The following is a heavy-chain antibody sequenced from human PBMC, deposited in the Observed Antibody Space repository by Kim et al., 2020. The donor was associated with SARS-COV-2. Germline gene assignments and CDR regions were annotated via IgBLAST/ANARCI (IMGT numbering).Heavy chain of an antibody. V-gene: IGHV4-39*07. CDR1: GGSISSSSYY. D-gene: IGHD3-10*01. J-gene: IGHJ4*02. Sequence: SETLSLTCTVSGGSISSSSYYWGWIRQPPGKGLEWIGSIYYSGSTYYNPSLKSRVTISVDTSKNQFSLKLSSVTAADTAVYYCARESQFGEGDYFDYWGQGTLVTVSS. CDR3: ARESQFGEGDYFDY. CDR2: IYYSGST.